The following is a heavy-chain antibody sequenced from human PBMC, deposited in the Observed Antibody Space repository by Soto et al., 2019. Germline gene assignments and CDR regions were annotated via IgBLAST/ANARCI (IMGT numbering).Heavy chain of an antibody. Sequence: QVQLVQSGAEVKKPGSSVKVSCKASGGTFSSYTISWVRQAPGQGLEWMGRIIPILGIANYAQKFQGRVTITADKSTSTAYMELRSMRSEDRGVYYCERETTVTPLGAFDIWGPGTMVTVSS. J-gene: IGHJ3*02. V-gene: IGHV1-69*08. D-gene: IGHD4-17*01. CDR2: IIPILGIA. CDR1: GGTFSSYT. CDR3: ERETTVTPLGAFDI.